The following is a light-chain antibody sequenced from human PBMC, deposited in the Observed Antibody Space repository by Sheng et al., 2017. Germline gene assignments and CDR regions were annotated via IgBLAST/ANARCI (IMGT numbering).Light chain of an antibody. CDR3: LQNYHYPRT. CDR2: SAS. CDR1: QGIGSD. J-gene: IGKJ1*01. V-gene: IGKV1-6*02. Sequence: IQMTQSPSSLSASVGDRVTITCRASQGIGSDLGWYQLRPGKAPKLLIYSASTLHNGVSSRFSGSGFGTDFTLTITSLQPEDSASYFCLQNYHYPRTFGQRDQ.